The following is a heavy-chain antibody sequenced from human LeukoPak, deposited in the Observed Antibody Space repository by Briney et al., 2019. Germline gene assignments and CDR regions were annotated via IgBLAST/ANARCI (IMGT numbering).Heavy chain of an antibody. J-gene: IGHJ6*03. D-gene: IGHD5-18*01. CDR3: AREGGYSYGTGDYYYYYMDV. CDR2: IYSGGST. CDR1: GFTVSSNY. V-gene: IGHV3-53*01. Sequence: GGSLRLSCAASGFTVSSNYMSWVRQAPGKGLEWVSVIYSGGSTYHADSVKGRFTISRDNSKNTLYLQMNSLRAEDTAVYYCAREGGYSYGTGDYYYYYMDVWGKGTTVTVSS.